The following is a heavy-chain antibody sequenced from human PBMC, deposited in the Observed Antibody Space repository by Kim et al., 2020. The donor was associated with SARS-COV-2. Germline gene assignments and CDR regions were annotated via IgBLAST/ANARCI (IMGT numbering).Heavy chain of an antibody. V-gene: IGHV3-49*02. CDR2: T. CDR3: TRDDIWSGYYAY. J-gene: IGHJ4*02. D-gene: IGHD3-3*01. Sequence: TKFAASVKARFTIARDDTKSTAYLQMNSLKTEDTDVYYCTRDDIWSGYYAYWGQGTLVTVSS.